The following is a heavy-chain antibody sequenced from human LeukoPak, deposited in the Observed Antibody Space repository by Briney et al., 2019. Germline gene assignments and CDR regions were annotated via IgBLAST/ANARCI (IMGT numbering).Heavy chain of an antibody. CDR3: ARERVVEGLLGWAYSTLIRMGLDY. CDR1: GYSISSGYY. J-gene: IGHJ4*02. CDR2: IYHSGST. V-gene: IGHV4-38-2*02. D-gene: IGHD2-21*01. Sequence: SETLSLTCTVSGYSISSGYYWGWIRQPPGKGLEWIGSIYHSGSTYYNPSLKSRVTISVDTSKNQFSLKLSSVTAADTAVYYCARERVVEGLLGWAYSTLIRMGLDYWGQGTLVTVSS.